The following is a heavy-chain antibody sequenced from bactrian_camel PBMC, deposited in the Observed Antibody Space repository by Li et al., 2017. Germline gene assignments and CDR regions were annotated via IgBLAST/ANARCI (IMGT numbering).Heavy chain of an antibody. D-gene: IGHD3*01. CDR1: GDIFKQAC. V-gene: IGHV3S53*01. Sequence: HVQLVESGGGSVQAGESLRLSCAASGDIFKQACMTWFRQAIGKEREGVAASSSDGSSDYADSVKGRFTISRDNAKNTLYLQMNSLKPEDTAMYYCAADGEDCSVVPATAGSESRLTFLLGARGPRSPSP. CDR3: AADGEDCSVVPATAGSESRLTFLL. CDR2: SSSDGSS. J-gene: IGHJ6*01.